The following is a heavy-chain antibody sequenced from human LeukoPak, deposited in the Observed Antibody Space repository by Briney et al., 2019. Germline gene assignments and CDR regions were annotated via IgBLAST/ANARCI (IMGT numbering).Heavy chain of an antibody. Sequence: PGGSLRLSCSASGFPFSSYAMHWVRQAPEKGLEYVSAISDSGGSTYYADSVKGRFTISRDNSKNTLYLQMSSLRAEDTAVYFCVRGYSFGPYGMDVWGQGTPVTVSS. CDR3: VRGYSFGPYGMDV. J-gene: IGHJ6*02. CDR2: ISDSGGST. D-gene: IGHD2-15*01. V-gene: IGHV3-64D*09. CDR1: GFPFSSYA.